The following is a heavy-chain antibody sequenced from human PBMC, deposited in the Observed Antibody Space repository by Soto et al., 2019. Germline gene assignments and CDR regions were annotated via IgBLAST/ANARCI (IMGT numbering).Heavy chain of an antibody. CDR2: IDPSDSYT. Sequence: ESLKISCKGSGYSFTSYWISWVRQMPGKGLEWMGRIDPSDSYTNYSPSFQGHVTISADKSISTAYLQWSSLKASDTAMYYCAREYDSLYYYYGMDVWGQGTTVTVS. CDR1: GYSFTSYW. J-gene: IGHJ6*02. V-gene: IGHV5-10-1*01. CDR3: AREYDSLYYYYGMDV. D-gene: IGHD3-3*01.